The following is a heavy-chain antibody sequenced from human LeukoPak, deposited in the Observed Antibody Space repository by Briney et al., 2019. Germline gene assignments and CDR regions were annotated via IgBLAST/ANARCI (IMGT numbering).Heavy chain of an antibody. Sequence: ASVKVSCKASGGTFSSYAISWVRQXPGQGXXWMGXIIPIFGTANYAQKFQGRVTITADESTSTAYMELSSLRSEDTAVYYCAREGLREQQARGYWYFDLWGRGTLVTVSS. CDR2: IIPIFGTA. J-gene: IGHJ2*01. D-gene: IGHD6-13*01. V-gene: IGHV1-69*13. CDR3: AREGLREQQARGYWYFDL. CDR1: GGTFSSYA.